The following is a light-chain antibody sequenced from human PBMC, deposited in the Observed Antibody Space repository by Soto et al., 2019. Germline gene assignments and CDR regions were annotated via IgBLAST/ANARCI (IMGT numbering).Light chain of an antibody. CDR1: QSVISS. CDR2: GAS. CDR3: QQYGNSPQT. J-gene: IGKJ1*01. Sequence: EIVLTQSPGTLSLSPGERATLSCRASQSVISSLAWYQQKPGQAPRLLIYGASSRATGIPDRFSGSGSGTDFTLTISRLEPEDFAVYYCQQYGNSPQTFGQGTKVDIK. V-gene: IGKV3-20*01.